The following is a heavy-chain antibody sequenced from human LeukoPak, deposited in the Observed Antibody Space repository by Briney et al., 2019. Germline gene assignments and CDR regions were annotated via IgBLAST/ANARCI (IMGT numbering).Heavy chain of an antibody. Sequence: GGSLRLSCAASGFTVSSNSMTWVRQAPGKGLEWASIIYSGGSTYYADSVKGRFTISRDNSKNTLYLQMNSLRAEDTAVYYCARERGTFDIWGQGTLVTVSS. V-gene: IGHV3-53*01. CDR1: GFTVSSNS. CDR3: ARERGTFDI. CDR2: IYSGGST. D-gene: IGHD6-13*01. J-gene: IGHJ3*02.